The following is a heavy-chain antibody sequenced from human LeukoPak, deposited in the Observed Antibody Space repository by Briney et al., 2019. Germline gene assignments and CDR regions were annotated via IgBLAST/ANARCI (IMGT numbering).Heavy chain of an antibody. CDR2: ISYDGSRK. CDR1: GFTFSSHG. CDR3: AKNLLHGDYYDSSGCDY. D-gene: IGHD3-22*01. V-gene: IGHV3-30*18. J-gene: IGHJ4*02. Sequence: GGSLRLSCAASGFTFSSHGMHWVRQAPGTGLEWGAVISYDGSRKYYADSVKGRFTISRDNSKNTLYLQMNSLRAEDTAVYYCAKNLLHGDYYDSSGCDYWGQGTLVTVSS.